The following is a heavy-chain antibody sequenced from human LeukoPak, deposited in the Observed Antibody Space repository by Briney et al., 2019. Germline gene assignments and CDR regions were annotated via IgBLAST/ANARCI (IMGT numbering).Heavy chain of an antibody. Sequence: GGSLRLSCAASGFTFSNYAMHWVRQAPGKGLEWVAAISYDGSDKYYADSVKGRFTISRDNSKNTLYLQMNSLRVEDTAVYYCARDPGYSYGLDYWGQGTLVTVSS. CDR1: GFTFSNYA. J-gene: IGHJ4*02. D-gene: IGHD5-18*01. CDR3: ARDPGYSYGLDY. V-gene: IGHV3-30*04. CDR2: ISYDGSDK.